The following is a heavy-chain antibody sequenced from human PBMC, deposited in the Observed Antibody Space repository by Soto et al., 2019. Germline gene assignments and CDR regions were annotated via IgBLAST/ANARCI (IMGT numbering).Heavy chain of an antibody. V-gene: IGHV4-30-2*01. Sequence: QLQLQESGSGLVKPSQTLSLTCAVSGDSISNGGYSWNWIRQPPGKGLEWIGYIYHSGGTDYNPSLXSXXPITVDSSNNQFSLKLSSVTAADTAVYYCARDSRSGYYLEFWGQGTLVTVSS. J-gene: IGHJ4*02. D-gene: IGHD3-22*01. CDR3: ARDSRSGYYLEF. CDR1: GDSISNGGYS. CDR2: IYHSGGT.